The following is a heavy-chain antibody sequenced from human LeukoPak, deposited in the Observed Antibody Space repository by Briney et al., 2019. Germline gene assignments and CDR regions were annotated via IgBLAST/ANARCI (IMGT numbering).Heavy chain of an antibody. CDR3: ARAGVRNWGNYYYYYMDV. V-gene: IGHV6-1*01. CDR1: GDSVSSNSAA. J-gene: IGHJ6*03. CDR2: TYYRSKWYN. Sequence: SQTLSLTCAISGDSVSSNSAAWNWIRQSPSRGLEWLGRTYYRSKWYNDYAVSVKSRITINPDTSKNQFSLQLNSVTPEDTAVYYCARAGVRNWGNYYYYYMDVWGKGTTVTVSS. D-gene: IGHD7-27*01.